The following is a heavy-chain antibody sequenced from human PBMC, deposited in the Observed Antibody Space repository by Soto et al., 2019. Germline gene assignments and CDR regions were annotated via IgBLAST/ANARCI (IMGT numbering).Heavy chain of an antibody. CDR3: ARFLGPTSSENWFDP. CDR1: GYTFFSYA. J-gene: IGHJ5*02. V-gene: IGHV1-18*01. CDR2: VSGYNGHT. Sequence: KLVQSGAEVTKPGASVKVSCQTSGYTFFSYAITWVRQAPGQGLEWMGWVSGYNGHTNYAQKFQERVTMTRDISTTTVFMEVRNLRSDDTAVYYCARFLGPTSSENWFDPWGQGTLVTVSS. D-gene: IGHD1-26*01.